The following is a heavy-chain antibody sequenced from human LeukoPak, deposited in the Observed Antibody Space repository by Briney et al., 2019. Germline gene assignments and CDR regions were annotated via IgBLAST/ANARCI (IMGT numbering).Heavy chain of an antibody. J-gene: IGHJ5*02. CDR2: IYYSGST. D-gene: IGHD2-2*01. Sequence: SETLCLTCTVSGGSISSYYWSWIRQPPGKGLEWIGYIYYSGSTNYNPSLKSRVTISVDTSKNQFSLKLSSVTAADTAVYYCASSGSCSSTCCYDWFDPWGLGTLVTVSS. CDR1: GGSISSYY. CDR3: ASSGSCSSTCCYDWFDP. V-gene: IGHV4-59*01.